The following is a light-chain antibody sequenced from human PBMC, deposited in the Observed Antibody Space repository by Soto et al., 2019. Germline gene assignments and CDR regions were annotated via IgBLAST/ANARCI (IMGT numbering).Light chain of an antibody. CDR1: QSVRSSY. V-gene: IGKV3-20*01. Sequence: EIVLTQSPATLSLSPGERATLSCRASQSVRSSYLAWYQQKPGQAPRLLIYGASSRATGIPDRFTGDGSGTDFTLTINRLEPEDFAVYYCQQYSSSPWTFGQGTKVDIK. CDR3: QQYSSSPWT. CDR2: GAS. J-gene: IGKJ1*01.